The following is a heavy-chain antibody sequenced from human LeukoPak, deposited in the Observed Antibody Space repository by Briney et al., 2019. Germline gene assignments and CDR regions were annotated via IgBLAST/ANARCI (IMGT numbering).Heavy chain of an antibody. CDR1: GGSISSGGYY. CDR3: ARDPSGRSSYFDY. V-gene: IGHV4-31*03. Sequence: PSETLSLTCTVSGGSISSGGYYWSWIRQHLGKGLEWIGYIYYSGSTYYNPSLKSRVTISVDTSKNQFSLKLSSVTAADTAVYYCARDPSGRSSYFDYWGQGTLVTVSP. J-gene: IGHJ4*02. D-gene: IGHD5-12*01. CDR2: IYYSGST.